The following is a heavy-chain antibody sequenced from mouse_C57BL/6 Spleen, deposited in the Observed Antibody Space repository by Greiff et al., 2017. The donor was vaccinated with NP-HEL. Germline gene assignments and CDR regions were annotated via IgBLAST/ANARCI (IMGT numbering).Heavy chain of an antibody. CDR1: GYTFTSYW. D-gene: IGHD2-3*01. J-gene: IGHJ4*01. CDR2: IDPSDSET. V-gene: IGHV1-52*01. CDR3: AVYDSYAMDY. Sequence: QVQLKESGAELVRPGSSVKLSCKASGYTFTSYWMHWVKQRPIQGLEWIGNIDPSDSETHYNQKFKDKATLTVDKSSSTAYMQLSSLTSEDSAVYYCAVYDSYAMDYWGQGTSVTVSS.